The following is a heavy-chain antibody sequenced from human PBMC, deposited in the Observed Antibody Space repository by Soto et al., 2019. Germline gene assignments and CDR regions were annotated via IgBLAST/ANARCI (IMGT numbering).Heavy chain of an antibody. D-gene: IGHD2-2*01. CDR1: GYTFTSYD. CDR2: MNPNSGNT. Sequence: ASVKVSCKASGYTFTSYDINWVRQATGQGLEWMGWMNPNSGNTGYAQKFQGRVTMTRNTSISTAYMELSSLRSEDTAVYYCARDLIDPYRSSTSCSLHYYYYMDVWGKGTTVTVSS. J-gene: IGHJ6*03. V-gene: IGHV1-8*01. CDR3: ARDLIDPYRSSTSCSLHYYYYMDV.